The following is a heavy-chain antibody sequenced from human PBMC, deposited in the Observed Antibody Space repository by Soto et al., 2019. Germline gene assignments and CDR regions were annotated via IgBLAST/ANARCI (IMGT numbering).Heavy chain of an antibody. Sequence: WWSLRLSCAASGFTCNNYAMSWFRQAPGKGLEWVSGIGGSGRTTYYADSVKGRFTISRDNSNNTLFLQMNSLRAEDTAVYYCAKSRYSDSSGDFYDYWGQGTLVTVSS. J-gene: IGHJ4*02. CDR2: IGGSGRTT. CDR1: GFTCNNYA. V-gene: IGHV3-23*01. D-gene: IGHD3-22*01. CDR3: AKSRYSDSSGDFYDY.